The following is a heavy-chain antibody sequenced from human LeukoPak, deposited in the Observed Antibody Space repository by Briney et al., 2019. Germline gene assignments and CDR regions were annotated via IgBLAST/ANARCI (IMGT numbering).Heavy chain of an antibody. D-gene: IGHD2-2*01. CDR2: IYYSGST. V-gene: IGHV4-59*01. Sequence: SETLSLTCTVSGGSISSYYWTWIRQPPGKGLEWIGYIYYSGSTNYNPSLKSRVTISVDTSKNQFSLKLSSVTAADTAVYYCARAPVVPAALSFYYCYYMDVWGKGTTVTVSS. CDR3: ARAPVVPAALSFYYCYYMDV. CDR1: GGSISSYY. J-gene: IGHJ6*03.